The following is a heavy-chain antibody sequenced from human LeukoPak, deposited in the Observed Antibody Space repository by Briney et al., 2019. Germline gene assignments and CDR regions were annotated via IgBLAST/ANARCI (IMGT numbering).Heavy chain of an antibody. V-gene: IGHV1-8*03. CDR2: INPNTGDR. J-gene: IGHJ4*02. D-gene: IGHD4-17*01. Sequence: ASLKVSCKASGYTFTNYHINWVRQAPGQGLEWMGWINPNTGDRGYAQKFQGRVSITTDTSISTAYMELGGPRSEDTAVYFCAGTTSLTASGYDYWGQGTLVTVSS. CDR3: AGTTSLTASGYDY. CDR1: GYTFTNYH.